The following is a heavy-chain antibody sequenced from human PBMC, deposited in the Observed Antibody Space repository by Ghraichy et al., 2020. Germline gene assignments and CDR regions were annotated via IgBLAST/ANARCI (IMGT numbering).Heavy chain of an antibody. V-gene: IGHV3-64*01. D-gene: IGHD4-23*01. CDR1: GFTFSSYA. CDR3: ARGLDYGGNTLRYYFDY. Sequence: GGSLRLSCAASGFTFSSYAMHWVRQAPGKGLEYVSAISSNGGSTYYANSVKGRFTISRDNSKNTLYLQMGSLRAEDMAVYYCARGLDYGGNTLRYYFDYWGQGTLVTVSS. CDR2: ISSNGGST. J-gene: IGHJ4*02.